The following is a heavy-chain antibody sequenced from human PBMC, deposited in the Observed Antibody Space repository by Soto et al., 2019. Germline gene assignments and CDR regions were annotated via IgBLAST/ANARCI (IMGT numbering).Heavy chain of an antibody. V-gene: IGHV1-8*01. J-gene: IGHJ6*02. CDR2: MNPNSGNT. CDR3: ARDTKQEYYDFWSGYYTALDV. D-gene: IGHD3-3*01. CDR1: GYTFTSCD. Sequence: ASVKVSCKASGYTFTSCDSNWVRQATGQGLEWMGWMNPNSGNTGYAQKFQGRVTMTRNTSISTAYMELSSLRSEDTAVYYCARDTKQEYYDFWSGYYTALDVWGQGTTVTVSS.